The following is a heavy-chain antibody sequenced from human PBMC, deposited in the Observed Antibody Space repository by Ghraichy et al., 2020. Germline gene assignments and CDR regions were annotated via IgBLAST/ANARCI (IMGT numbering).Heavy chain of an antibody. D-gene: IGHD4-17*01. Sequence: GGSRRLSCAASGFTFSSYGMHWVRQAPGKGLEWVAFIRYDGSNKYYADSVKGRFTISRDNSKNTLYLQMNSLRAEDTAVYYCATPFDYGDPTFDYWGQGTLVTVSS. CDR3: ATPFDYGDPTFDY. CDR1: GFTFSSYG. V-gene: IGHV3-30*02. CDR2: IRYDGSNK. J-gene: IGHJ4*02.